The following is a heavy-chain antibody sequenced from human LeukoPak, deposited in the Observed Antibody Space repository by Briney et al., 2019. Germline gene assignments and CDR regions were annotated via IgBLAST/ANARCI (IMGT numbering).Heavy chain of an antibody. J-gene: IGHJ4*02. V-gene: IGHV3-23*01. CDR2: IADSGGNT. CDR1: GFTFNMYG. Sequence: GGSLRLSCAASGFTFNMYGMGWVRQAPGKWPEWVAAIADSGGNTYYADSVKGRFTISRDNSRNTLSLQMNSLRAEDTAVYYCAKGHNNYYFTIDCWGQGTLVTVSS. CDR3: AKGHNNYYFTIDC. D-gene: IGHD2/OR15-2a*01.